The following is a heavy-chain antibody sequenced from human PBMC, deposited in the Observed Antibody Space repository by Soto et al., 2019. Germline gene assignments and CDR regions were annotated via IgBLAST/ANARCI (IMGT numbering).Heavy chain of an antibody. CDR3: ARDEWLRLGNWFDP. D-gene: IGHD5-12*01. J-gene: IGHJ5*02. CDR2: ISAYNGNT. CDR1: GYTFTSYG. V-gene: IGHV1-18*04. Sequence: QVQLVQSGAEVKKPGASVKVSCKASGYTFTSYGISWVRQAPGQGLEWMGWISAYNGNTNYAQKLQGRVTMTTDTSTSTAYMGWWCLRCDETAVYYCARDEWLRLGNWFDPWGQGTLVTVSS.